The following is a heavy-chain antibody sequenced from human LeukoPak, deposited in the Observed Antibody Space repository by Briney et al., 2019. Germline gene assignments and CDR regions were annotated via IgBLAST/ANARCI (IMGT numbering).Heavy chain of an antibody. D-gene: IGHD1-26*01. V-gene: IGHV3-9*02. CDR3: AKGGSYYELDY. CDR2: ISWNSGSI. Sequence: GGSLRLSCVASGSTSDDYAMHWVRQAPGKGLEWVSGISWNSGSIGYADSVKGRFTISRDNAKNSLYVQMNSLRAEDMALYYCAKGGSYYELDYWGQGTLVTVSS. CDR1: GSTSDDYA. J-gene: IGHJ4*02.